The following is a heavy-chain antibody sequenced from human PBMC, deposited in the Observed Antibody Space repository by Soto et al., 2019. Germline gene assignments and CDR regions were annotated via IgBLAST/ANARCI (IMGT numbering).Heavy chain of an antibody. CDR1: GGSISSSSYY. CDR3: ARREYSSSSGYYYGMDV. CDR2: IYYSGST. V-gene: IGHV4-39*01. D-gene: IGHD6-6*01. J-gene: IGHJ6*02. Sequence: SETLSLTCTVSGGSISSSSYYWGWIRQPPGKGLEWIGSIYYSGSTYYNPSLKSRVTISVDTSKNQFSLKLSSVTAADTAVYYCARREYSSSSGYYYGMDVWGQGTTVTVSS.